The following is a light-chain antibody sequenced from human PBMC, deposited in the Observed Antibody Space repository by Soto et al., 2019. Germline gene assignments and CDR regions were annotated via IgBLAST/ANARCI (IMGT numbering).Light chain of an antibody. CDR3: SSYTSSSFPGAYD. CDR1: SSDVGGCNY. J-gene: IGLJ1*01. Sequence: QSVLTQPASVSGSPGQSITISCTGTSSDVGGCNYVSWYQQHPGKAPKLLIFEVSYRPSGVSDRFSGSKSGNTASLTISGLQAEDEADYYGSSYTSSSFPGAYDFGTGTKVTVL. V-gene: IGLV2-14*01. CDR2: EVS.